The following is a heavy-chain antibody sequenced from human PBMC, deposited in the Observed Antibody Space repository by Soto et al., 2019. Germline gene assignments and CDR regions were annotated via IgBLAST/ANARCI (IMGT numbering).Heavy chain of an antibody. V-gene: IGHV3-23*01. D-gene: IGHD6-6*01. CDR1: GFTFSSYA. CDR2: ISGSGGST. CDR3: AKGGAARLQGAFDI. Sequence: GGSLRLSCAASGFTFSSYAMSWVRQAPGKGLEWVSAISGSGGSTYYADSVKGRFTISRDNSKNTLYLQMNSLRAEDTXVXYCAKGGAARLQGAFDIWGQGTMVTVSS. J-gene: IGHJ3*02.